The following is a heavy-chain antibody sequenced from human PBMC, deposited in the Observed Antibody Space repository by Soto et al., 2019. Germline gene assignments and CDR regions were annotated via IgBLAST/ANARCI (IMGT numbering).Heavy chain of an antibody. CDR1: GFTFTSYG. V-gene: IGHV3-30*18. J-gene: IGHJ5*02. CDR2: ISYDGADK. Sequence: QPGGSLRLSCSASGFTFTSYGMYWVRQAPGKGLEWVAFISYDGADKVYAESVEGRFIISRDNSKDTVYLQMNSLRTEDTAIYHCAKFSALDVPGMGDWFDPWGPGTLVTVSS. CDR3: AKFSALDVPGMGDWFDP. D-gene: IGHD1-1*01.